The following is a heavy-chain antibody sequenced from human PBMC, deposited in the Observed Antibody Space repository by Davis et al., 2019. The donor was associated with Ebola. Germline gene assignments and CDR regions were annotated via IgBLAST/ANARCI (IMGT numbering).Heavy chain of an antibody. D-gene: IGHD3-10*01. V-gene: IGHV3-23*01. Sequence: GESLKISCAASGFTFSSYAMSWVRQAPGKGLEWVSTLGTSADTYYADSVKGRFTISRDNSKNTLYLQMNSLKAEDTAVYYCLAGSIRGVFDYWGQGTLVTVSS. CDR3: LAGSIRGVFDY. CDR2: LGTSADT. CDR1: GFTFSSYA. J-gene: IGHJ4*02.